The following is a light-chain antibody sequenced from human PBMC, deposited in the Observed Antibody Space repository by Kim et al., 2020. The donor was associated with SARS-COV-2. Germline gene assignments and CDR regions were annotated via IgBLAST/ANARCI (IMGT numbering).Light chain of an antibody. J-gene: IGKJ4*01. CDR1: QSISTH. CDR3: QQRSNWLT. V-gene: IGKV3-11*01. CDR2: DAS. Sequence: APGERAALSFKASQSISTHLAWYQHKPGQAPSLLIYDASKRATGIPATFSGSGSGTDFTLTISSLEPEDFAVYYCQQRSNWLTFGGGTKVDIK.